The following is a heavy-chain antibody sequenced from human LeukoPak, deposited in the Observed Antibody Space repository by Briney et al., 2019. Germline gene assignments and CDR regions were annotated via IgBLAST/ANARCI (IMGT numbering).Heavy chain of an antibody. Sequence: GGSLRLSCAASRFTFSSYGMHWVRQAPGKGLEWVAYIRFDGSYKSYADSVKGRFTISRDNSKNTLNLQMNSLRAEDTAVYYCAKRDAAAAGSGSYYMAVWGKGTTVTVSS. CDR1: RFTFSSYG. V-gene: IGHV3-30*02. J-gene: IGHJ6*03. CDR3: AKRDAAAAGSGSYYMAV. D-gene: IGHD6-13*01. CDR2: IRFDGSYK.